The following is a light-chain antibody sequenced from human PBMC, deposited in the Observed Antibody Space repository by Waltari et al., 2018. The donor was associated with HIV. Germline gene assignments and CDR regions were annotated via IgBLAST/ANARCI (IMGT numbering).Light chain of an antibody. J-gene: IGLJ2*01. CDR3: QVWDSSSDHVV. Sequence: SYVLTQPPSVSVAPGKTARITCGGNNIGSKSVHWYQQKPGQAPVLVIYYDSDRPSGFPELFSGSNSGNTATLTISRVEAGDEADYYCQVWDSSSDHVVFGGGTKLTVL. V-gene: IGLV3-21*04. CDR1: NIGSKS. CDR2: YDS.